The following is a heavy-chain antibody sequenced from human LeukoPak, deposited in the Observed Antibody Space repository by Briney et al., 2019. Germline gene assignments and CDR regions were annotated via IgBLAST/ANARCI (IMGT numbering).Heavy chain of an antibody. Sequence: PSQTLSLTCAVSGGSISSGGYSWSWIRQPPGKGLEWIGYIYHSGSTYYSPSLKSRVTISVDRSKNQFSLKLSSVTAADTAVYYCARVGYYYDSSGYYILDYWGQGTLVTVSS. CDR2: IYHSGST. J-gene: IGHJ4*02. D-gene: IGHD3-22*01. V-gene: IGHV4-30-2*01. CDR1: GGSISSGGYS. CDR3: ARVGYYYDSSGYYILDY.